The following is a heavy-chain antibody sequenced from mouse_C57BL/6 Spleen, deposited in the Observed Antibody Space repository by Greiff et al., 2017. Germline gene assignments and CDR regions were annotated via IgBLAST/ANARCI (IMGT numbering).Heavy chain of an antibody. V-gene: IGHV5-17*01. D-gene: IGHD3-3*01. CDR2: ISSGSSTI. Sequence: EVMLVESGGGLVKPGGSLKLSCAASGFTFSDYGMHWVRQAPEKGLEWVAYISSGSSTIYYADTVKGRFTISRDNAKNTLFLQMTSLRSEDTAMYYCAGGGDGDFYYYAVDYWGQGTSVTVSS. CDR1: GFTFSDYG. J-gene: IGHJ4*01. CDR3: AGGGDGDFYYYAVDY.